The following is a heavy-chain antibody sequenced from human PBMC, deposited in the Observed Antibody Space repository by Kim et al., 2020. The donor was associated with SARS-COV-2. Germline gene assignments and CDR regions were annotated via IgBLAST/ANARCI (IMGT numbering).Heavy chain of an antibody. CDR3: AREGDWNYANWFDP. V-gene: IGHV4-4*07. D-gene: IGHD1-7*01. J-gene: IGHJ5*02. Sequence: YNPSVESRVDMSVDTSKNQFSLRLTSVSAADTAVYYCAREGDWNYANWFDPWGQGALVTVSS.